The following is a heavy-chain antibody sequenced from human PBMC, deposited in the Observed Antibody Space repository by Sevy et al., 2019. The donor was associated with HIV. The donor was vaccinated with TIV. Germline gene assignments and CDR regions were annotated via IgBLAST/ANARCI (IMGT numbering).Heavy chain of an antibody. CDR1: GYTFTGYY. Sequence: ASVKVSCKASGYTFTGYYMHWVRQAPGQGLEWMGWINPNSGGTNYAQKFQGRVTMTRDKSISTAYMELSRLRSDDTAVYYCARGLGGWRELNYFDYWGQGTLVTVSS. D-gene: IGHD1-26*01. V-gene: IGHV1-2*02. CDR3: ARGLGGWRELNYFDY. J-gene: IGHJ4*02. CDR2: INPNSGGT.